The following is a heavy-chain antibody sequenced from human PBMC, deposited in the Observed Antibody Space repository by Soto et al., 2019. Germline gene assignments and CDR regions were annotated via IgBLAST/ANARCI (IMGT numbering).Heavy chain of an antibody. D-gene: IGHD3-3*01. Sequence: GGSLRLSCAASGFTFSSYEMNWVRQAPGKGLEWVSYISSSGSTIYYADSVKGRFTISRDNAKNSLYLQMNSLRAEDTAVYYCARAPYYDFWSGPLYSFDYWGQGTLVTVSS. J-gene: IGHJ4*02. CDR3: ARAPYYDFWSGPLYSFDY. CDR1: GFTFSSYE. V-gene: IGHV3-48*03. CDR2: ISSSGSTI.